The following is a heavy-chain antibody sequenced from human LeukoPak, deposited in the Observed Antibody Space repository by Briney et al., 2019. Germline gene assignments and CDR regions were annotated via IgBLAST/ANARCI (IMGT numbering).Heavy chain of an antibody. CDR3: ARARMMGATTGVGY. J-gene: IGHJ4*02. D-gene: IGHD1-26*01. CDR2: INVGNGNT. CDR1: GYAFTTYA. Sequence: GASVKVSCKASGYAFTTYAMHWVRQAPGQSLEWMGWINVGNGNTKYSQKFQGRVTITRDTSASTVYMELSSLRSEDTAVYYCARARMMGATTGVGYWGQGTLVTVSS. V-gene: IGHV1-3*01.